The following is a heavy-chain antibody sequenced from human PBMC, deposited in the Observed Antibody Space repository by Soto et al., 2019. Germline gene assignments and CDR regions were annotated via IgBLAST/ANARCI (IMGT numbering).Heavy chain of an antibody. CDR1: GGSISSYY. D-gene: IGHD4-17*01. CDR3: ARLPFFRVTRAAVAFDI. CDR2: IYYSGGT. V-gene: IGHV4-59*08. Sequence: PSETLSLTCTVSGGSISSYYWSWIRQPPGKGLEWIGYIYYSGGTNYNPSLKSRVTISVDTSKNQFSLKLSSVTAADTAVYYCARLPFFRVTRAAVAFDIWGQGTMVTVSS. J-gene: IGHJ3*02.